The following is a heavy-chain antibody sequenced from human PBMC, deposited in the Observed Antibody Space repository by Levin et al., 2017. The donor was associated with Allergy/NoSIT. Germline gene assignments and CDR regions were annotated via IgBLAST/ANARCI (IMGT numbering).Heavy chain of an antibody. CDR1: GFTFSTYW. CDR2: INSDGSTT. CDR3: ARERGDY. V-gene: IGHV3-74*01. Sequence: GGSLRLSCAASGFTFSTYWMHWVRQAPGMGLVWVSRINSDGSTTNNADSVKGRFTMSRDNAKNTLYLQMNSLRAEDTAVYYCARERGDYWGQGTLVTVSS. J-gene: IGHJ4*02.